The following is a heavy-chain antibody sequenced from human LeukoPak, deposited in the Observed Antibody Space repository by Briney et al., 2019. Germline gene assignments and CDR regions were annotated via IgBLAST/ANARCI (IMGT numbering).Heavy chain of an antibody. CDR2: IRYDGSNK. V-gene: IGHV3-30*02. J-gene: IGHJ4*02. D-gene: IGHD5-12*01. Sequence: GGSLRLSCAASGFTFSTSAMHWVRQAPGKGLEWVAFIRYDGSNKYYADSVKGRFTISRDNSKNTLYLQMNSLRAEDTAMYYCARGPSGYHNTGGQGTLVTVSS. CDR1: GFTFSTSA. CDR3: ARGPSGYHNT.